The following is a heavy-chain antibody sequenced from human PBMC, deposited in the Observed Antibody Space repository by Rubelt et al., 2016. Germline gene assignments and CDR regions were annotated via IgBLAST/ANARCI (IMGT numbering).Heavy chain of an antibody. Sequence: QVQLQQWGAGLLKPSETLSLTCAVYGGSFSGYYWSWIRQPPGKGLEWIGEINHSGSTNYNPSLKCRVTISVDTSKNQFSLKLSSVTAADTAVYYCARLPASSELPQGDYWGQGTLVTVSS. CDR2: INHSGST. V-gene: IGHV4-34*01. CDR3: ARLPASSELPQGDY. J-gene: IGHJ4*02. CDR1: GGSFSGYY. D-gene: IGHD1-26*01.